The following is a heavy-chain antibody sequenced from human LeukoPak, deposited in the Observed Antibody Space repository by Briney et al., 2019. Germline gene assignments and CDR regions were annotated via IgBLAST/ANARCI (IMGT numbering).Heavy chain of an antibody. V-gene: IGHV3-30*03. CDR1: GFTFSSYG. J-gene: IGHJ4*02. Sequence: GRSLRLSCAASGFTFSSYGMHWVRQAPGKGLEWVAVISYDGSNKYYADSVKGRFTISRDNSKNTLYLQMNSLRAEDTAVYYCAREITADIVVVPAASDYWGQGTLVTVSS. D-gene: IGHD2-2*01. CDR3: AREITADIVVVPAASDY. CDR2: ISYDGSNK.